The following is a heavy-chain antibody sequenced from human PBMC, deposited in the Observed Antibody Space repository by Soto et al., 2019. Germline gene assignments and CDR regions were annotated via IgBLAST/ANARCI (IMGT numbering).Heavy chain of an antibody. Sequence: GGSLRLSCEGSGFTFSDYYISWIRQAPGKGLEWISYSSNSGTFSRYADSVEGRFSISRDNTKNLLYLQMNSLRAEDTAVYYCARSGDNYNRLDYWGQGTLVTVSS. CDR2: SSNSGTFS. CDR1: GFTFSDYY. V-gene: IGHV3-11*06. CDR3: ARSGDNYNRLDY. D-gene: IGHD1-1*01. J-gene: IGHJ4*02.